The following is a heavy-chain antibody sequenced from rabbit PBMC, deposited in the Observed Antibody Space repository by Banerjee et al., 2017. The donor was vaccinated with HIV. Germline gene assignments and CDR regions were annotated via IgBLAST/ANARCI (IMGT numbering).Heavy chain of an antibody. J-gene: IGHJ4*01. CDR3: VSYDDYGDRNL. Sequence: QEHLVGSGGGLVQSGGSLKGSCKASGFDFSNYGVSWVRQAPGKGLEWIGYIDPVFGSIPYPSWVNGRFPISDQNAQNTLYLQLNRLTAADTAPYFCVSYDDYGDRNLWGPGTLVTVS. CDR1: GFDFSNYG. D-gene: IGHD2-1*01. CDR2: IDPVFGSI. V-gene: IGHV1S47*01.